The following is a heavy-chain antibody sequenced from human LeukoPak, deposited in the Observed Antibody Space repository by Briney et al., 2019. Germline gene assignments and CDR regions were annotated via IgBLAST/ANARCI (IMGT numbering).Heavy chain of an antibody. V-gene: IGHV3-21*01. Sequence: GGSLRLSCAASGFSVSNHLMNWVRQAPGKGLEWVSAISSSGSYIYYADSVKGRFTISRDNAKNSLYLQMNSLRAEDTAVYYCAREGTGAPTEKTLDYWGQGTLVTVSS. CDR3: AREGTGAPTEKTLDY. CDR1: GFSVSNHL. D-gene: IGHD2-8*02. CDR2: ISSSGSYI. J-gene: IGHJ4*02.